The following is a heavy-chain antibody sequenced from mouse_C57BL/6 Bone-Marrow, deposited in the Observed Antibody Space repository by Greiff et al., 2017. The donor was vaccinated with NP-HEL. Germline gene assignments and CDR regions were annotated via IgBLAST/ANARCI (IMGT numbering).Heavy chain of an antibody. CDR1: GYSITSGYY. Sequence: EVQLQESGPGLVKPSQSLSLTCSVTGYSITSGYYWNWIRQFPGNKLEWMGYISYDGSNNYNPSLKNRISITRDTSKNQFFLKLNSVTTEDTATYYCAREDYYGLFDYWGQGTTLTVSS. CDR3: AREDYYGLFDY. CDR2: ISYDGSN. V-gene: IGHV3-6*01. D-gene: IGHD1-1*01. J-gene: IGHJ2*01.